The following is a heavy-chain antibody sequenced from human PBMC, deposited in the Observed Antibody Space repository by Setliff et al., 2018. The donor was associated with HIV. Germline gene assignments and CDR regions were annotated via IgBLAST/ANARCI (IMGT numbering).Heavy chain of an antibody. CDR1: GFTFSSYG. V-gene: IGHV3-33*08. Sequence: GGSLRLSCAASGFTFSSYGMHWVRQAPGKGLDWVAVIWYDGSNKYYADSVKGRFTISRDNSKNTLYLQINSLRAEDTAVYYCARKGDWGQGTLVTVSS. J-gene: IGHJ4*02. CDR2: IWYDGSNK. CDR3: ARKGD.